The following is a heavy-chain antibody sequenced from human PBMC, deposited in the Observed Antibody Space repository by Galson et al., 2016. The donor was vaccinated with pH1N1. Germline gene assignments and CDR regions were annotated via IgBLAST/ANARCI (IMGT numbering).Heavy chain of an antibody. J-gene: IGHJ6*02. Sequence: SLRLSCAASGFTFSTYAMHWVRQAPGKGLEWVALTSYDGSNKYYADSVKGRFTISRDNSKNTLYLEINSLRAEDTAVYYCARETPYSSGWGYYYGMDVWGQGTTVTVSS. D-gene: IGHD6-19*01. CDR3: ARETPYSSGWGYYYGMDV. CDR1: GFTFSTYA. V-gene: IGHV3-30-3*01. CDR2: TSYDGSNK.